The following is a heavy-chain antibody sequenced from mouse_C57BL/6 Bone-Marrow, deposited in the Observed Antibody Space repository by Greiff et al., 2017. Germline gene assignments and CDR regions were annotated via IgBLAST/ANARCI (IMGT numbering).Heavy chain of an antibody. Sequence: VQLQQSGPELVKPGASVKMSCKASGYTFPDYNMHWVKQSHGKSLEWIGYINPNNGGTSYNQKFKGKATLTVNKSSSTAYMALRSLTSEDSAVYYCASSSGYGGAMDYWGQGTSVTVSS. J-gene: IGHJ4*01. CDR1: GYTFPDYN. CDR3: ASSSGYGGAMDY. D-gene: IGHD3-2*02. CDR2: INPNNGGT. V-gene: IGHV1-22*01.